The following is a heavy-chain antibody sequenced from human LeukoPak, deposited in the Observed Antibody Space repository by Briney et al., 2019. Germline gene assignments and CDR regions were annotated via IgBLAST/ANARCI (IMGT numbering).Heavy chain of an antibody. CDR2: ISSSSSTI. CDR1: GFTFSSYA. D-gene: IGHD3-3*01. Sequence: GSLRLSCAASGFTFSSYAMSWVRQAPGKGLEWVSYISSSSSTIYYADSVKGRFTISRDNAKNSLYLQMNSLRAEDTAVYYCAREAPITIFGVANGDYFDYWGQGTLVTVSS. V-gene: IGHV3-48*01. J-gene: IGHJ4*02. CDR3: AREAPITIFGVANGDYFDY.